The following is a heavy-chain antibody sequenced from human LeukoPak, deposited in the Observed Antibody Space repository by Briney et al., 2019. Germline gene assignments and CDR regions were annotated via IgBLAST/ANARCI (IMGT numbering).Heavy chain of an antibody. D-gene: IGHD4-23*01. CDR3: GGGGYGYGGNSKGYFDY. V-gene: IGHV4-59*01. Sequence: SETLSLTCTVSGGSISSYYWSWIRQPPGKGLEWIGYIYYSGSTNYNPSLKSRVTISVDTSKNQFSLKLSSVTAADTAVYYCGGGGYGYGGNSKGYFDYWGQGTLVTVSS. CDR1: GGSISSYY. J-gene: IGHJ4*02. CDR2: IYYSGST.